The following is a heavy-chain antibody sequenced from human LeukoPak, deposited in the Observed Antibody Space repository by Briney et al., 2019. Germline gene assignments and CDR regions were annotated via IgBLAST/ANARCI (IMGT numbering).Heavy chain of an antibody. CDR1: GYTFTTYG. D-gene: IGHD3-16*01. CDR2: ISTDNGDT. Sequence: ASVKVSCKSSGYTFTTYGITWVRQAPGQGLEWMGWISTDNGDTNYAQKLQGRVTMTTDTSTSTAYMELRSLRSDDAAVYYCAREGLGELTLDCWGQGTLVTVSS. CDR3: AREGLGELTLDC. V-gene: IGHV1-18*01. J-gene: IGHJ4*02.